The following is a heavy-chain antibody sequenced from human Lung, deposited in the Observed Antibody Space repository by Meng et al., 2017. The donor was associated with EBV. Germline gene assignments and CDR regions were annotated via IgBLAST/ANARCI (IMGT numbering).Heavy chain of an antibody. D-gene: IGHD5-12*01. CDR1: GFTSSSYS. V-gene: IGHV3-21*01. J-gene: IGHJ2*01. Sequence: QLVESGGXLVKPGGSLRLSCAASGFTSSSYSMNWIRQPPGKGLEWVASISSSSDFIYYADAVRGRFTISRDNAKNSLYLQMNSLRGEDTAVYYCARDGGGYDFWYFDFWGRGTLVTVSS. CDR2: ISSSSDFI. CDR3: ARDGGGYDFWYFDF.